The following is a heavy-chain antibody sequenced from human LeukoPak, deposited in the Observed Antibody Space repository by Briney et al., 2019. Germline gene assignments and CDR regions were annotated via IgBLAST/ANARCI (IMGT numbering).Heavy chain of an antibody. D-gene: IGHD3-22*01. Sequence: PSETLSLTCTVSGDSISSYYWSWIRQPPGKGLEWIGYIYYSGSTNYNPSLKSRVTISVDTSKNQFSLRLSSVTAADTAVYYCARRTYYYDSSGYYYYMDVWGKGTTVTVSS. CDR3: ARRTYYYDSSGYYYYMDV. J-gene: IGHJ6*03. V-gene: IGHV4-59*08. CDR1: GDSISSYY. CDR2: IYYSGST.